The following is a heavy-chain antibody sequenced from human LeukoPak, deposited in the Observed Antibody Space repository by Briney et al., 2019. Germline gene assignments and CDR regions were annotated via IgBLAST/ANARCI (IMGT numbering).Heavy chain of an antibody. CDR2: IYYSGST. D-gene: IGHD5-12*01. V-gene: IGHV4-59*01. J-gene: IGHJ4*02. CDR3: ARGRYSGYDWVDY. Sequence: SETLSLTCTVSGGSISSYYWSWIRQPPGKGQEWIGYIYYSGSTNYNPSLKSRVTISVDTSKNQFSLKLSSVTAADTAVYYCARGRYSGYDWVDYWGQGTLVTVSS. CDR1: GGSISSYY.